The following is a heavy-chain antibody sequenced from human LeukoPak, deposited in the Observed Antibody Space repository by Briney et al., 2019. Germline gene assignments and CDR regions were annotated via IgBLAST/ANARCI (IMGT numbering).Heavy chain of an antibody. D-gene: IGHD4-17*01. V-gene: IGHV4-34*01. CDR3: ARAPLGDYGDAFDI. CDR2: INDSGST. CDR1: GGSFSGYY. Sequence: SETLSLTCAVYGGSFSGYYWSWIRQPPGKGLEWIGEINDSGSTNYNPSLKSRVSTSVDTSKNQFSLKPSSVTAADTAVYYCARAPLGDYGDAFDIWGQGTMVTVSS. J-gene: IGHJ3*02.